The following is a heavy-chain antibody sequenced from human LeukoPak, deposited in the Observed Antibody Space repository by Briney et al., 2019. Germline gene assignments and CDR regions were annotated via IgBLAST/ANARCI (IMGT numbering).Heavy chain of an antibody. Sequence: GRSLRLSCAASGFTFSSYSMNWVRQAPGRGLECVSSISSSSSYIYYADSVKGRFTISRDNAKNSLYLQMNSLRAEDTAVYYCERGLGAARQTNGFDTWGQGTMVTVSS. V-gene: IGHV3-21*01. CDR1: GFTFSSYS. CDR2: ISSSSSYI. D-gene: IGHD6-6*01. J-gene: IGHJ5*02. CDR3: ERGLGAARQTNGFDT.